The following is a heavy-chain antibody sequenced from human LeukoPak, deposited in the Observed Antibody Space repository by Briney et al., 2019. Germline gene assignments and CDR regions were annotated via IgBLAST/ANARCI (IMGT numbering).Heavy chain of an antibody. Sequence: GGSLRLSCAASGFSVRSNYMNWVRQAPGKGLEWVANIKQDGSEKYYVDSVKGRFTISRDNAKNSLYLQMNSLRAEDTAVYYCARDGQGGYDYFAWFDYWGQGTLVTVSS. CDR2: IKQDGSEK. CDR1: GFSVRSNY. V-gene: IGHV3-7*01. CDR3: ARDGQGGYDYFAWFDY. J-gene: IGHJ4*02. D-gene: IGHD5-12*01.